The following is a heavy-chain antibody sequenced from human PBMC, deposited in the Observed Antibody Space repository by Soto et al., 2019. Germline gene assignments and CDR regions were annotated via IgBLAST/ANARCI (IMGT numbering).Heavy chain of an antibody. CDR3: VRHLRGYCSSGSCLHYYYMDV. CDR2: IYPGDSGT. J-gene: IGHJ6*03. Sequence: SGESLTISCKGSGYSFTSYWIGWVRQMPGKGLEWMGIIYPGDSGTRYSPSLQGQVTISADKSISTAYLQWSSLKASDTAMYYCVRHLRGYCSSGSCLHYYYMDVWGKGTTVTVSS. D-gene: IGHD2-15*01. V-gene: IGHV5-51*01. CDR1: GYSFTSYW.